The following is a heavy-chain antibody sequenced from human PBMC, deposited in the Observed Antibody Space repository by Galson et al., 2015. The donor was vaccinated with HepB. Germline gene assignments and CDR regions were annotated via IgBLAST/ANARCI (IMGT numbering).Heavy chain of an antibody. Sequence: SLRLSCAASGFTFSSYAMSWVRQASGKGLEWVSAISGSGGSTYYADSVKGRFTISRDNSKNTLYLQMNSLRAEDTAVYYCAKDYYYGSGTLPYCFDYWGQGTLVTVSS. J-gene: IGHJ4*02. CDR3: AKDYYYGSGTLPYCFDY. CDR1: GFTFSSYA. CDR2: ISGSGGST. V-gene: IGHV3-23*01. D-gene: IGHD3-10*01.